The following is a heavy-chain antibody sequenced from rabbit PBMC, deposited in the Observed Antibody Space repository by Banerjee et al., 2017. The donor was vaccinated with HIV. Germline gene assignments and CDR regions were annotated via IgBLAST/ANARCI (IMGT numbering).Heavy chain of an antibody. Sequence: QEHLEESGGDLVKPEGSLTLTCTASGFSFSSSYYMCWVRQAPGKGLEWIGCIYTGSGSTYYASWAKGRFTVSKTSSTTVTLQMTSLTAADTATYFCARGYIVGYIGYAYALTRLDLWGPGTLVTVS. CDR2: IYTGSGST. CDR3: ARGYIVGYIGYAYALTRLDL. V-gene: IGHV1S45*01. J-gene: IGHJ3*01. D-gene: IGHD6-1*01. CDR1: GFSFSSSYY.